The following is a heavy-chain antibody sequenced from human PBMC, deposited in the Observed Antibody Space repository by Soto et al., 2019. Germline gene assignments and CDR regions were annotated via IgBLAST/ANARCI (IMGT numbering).Heavy chain of an antibody. D-gene: IGHD3-22*01. Sequence: EVQLLESGGGLVQPGGSLRLSCAASGFTFSSYAMSCVRQAPGKGLEWVSDISGSGGSTYYADSVKGRFTISRDNSKNTPYLQMNSLRAEDTAVYYCAIDRKVIAHRTHDYWGQGTLVTVSS. CDR1: GFTFSSYA. CDR2: ISGSGGST. J-gene: IGHJ4*02. CDR3: AIDRKVIAHRTHDY. V-gene: IGHV3-23*01.